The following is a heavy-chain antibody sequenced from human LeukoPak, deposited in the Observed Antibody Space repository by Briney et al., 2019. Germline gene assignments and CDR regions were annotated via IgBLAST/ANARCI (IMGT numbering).Heavy chain of an antibody. Sequence: SETPSVTCTVSGGSISSSSYYWGWIRQPPGKGLEWIGSIYYSGSTYYNPSLKSRVTISVDTSKNQFSLKLSSVTAADTAVYYCARPRGSPIGGYNWFDPWGQGTLVTVSS. J-gene: IGHJ5*02. CDR2: IYYSGST. V-gene: IGHV4-39*01. CDR3: ARPRGSPIGGYNWFDP. CDR1: GGSISSSSYY. D-gene: IGHD2-15*01.